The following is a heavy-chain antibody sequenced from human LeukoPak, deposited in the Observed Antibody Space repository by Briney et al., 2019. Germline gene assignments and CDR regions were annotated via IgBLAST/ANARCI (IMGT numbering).Heavy chain of an antibody. CDR3: AREYGGNNHYYYGMDV. J-gene: IGHJ6*02. Sequence: ASVKVSCKASGYTFTSYGISWVRQAPGQGLEWMGWISAYNGNTNYAQKLQGRVTITADKSTSTAYMELSSLRSEDTAVYYCAREYGGNNHYYYGMDVWGQGTTVTVSS. CDR1: GYTFTSYG. D-gene: IGHD4-23*01. CDR2: ISAYNGNT. V-gene: IGHV1-18*01.